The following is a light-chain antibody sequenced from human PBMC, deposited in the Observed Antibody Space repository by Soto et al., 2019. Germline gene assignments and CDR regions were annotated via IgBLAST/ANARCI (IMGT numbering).Light chain of an antibody. CDR1: SGDVGGYKY. J-gene: IGLJ2*01. V-gene: IGLV2-14*01. Sequence: QSVLTQPASVSGSPGQSITISCTGTSGDVGGYKYVSWYQQHPGKAPKLMIYDVSNRPSGISDRFSGSKSGNTASLTISGLQAEDEADYYCSSYTSSSTLVFGGGTQLTVL. CDR2: DVS. CDR3: SSYTSSSTLV.